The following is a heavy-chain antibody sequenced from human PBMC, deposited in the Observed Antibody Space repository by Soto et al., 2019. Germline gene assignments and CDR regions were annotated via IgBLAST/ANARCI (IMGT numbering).Heavy chain of an antibody. J-gene: IGHJ3*02. V-gene: IGHV4-39*01. CDR2: IKYSGTT. CDR1: GGSISSSRCH. CDR3: ARHGTTGGYCDPFAI. D-gene: IGHD1-26*01. Sequence: QLQLQESGPGRVKPSETLSLTCTVSGGSISSSRCHWGWIRQPPGKGLEWIASIKYSGTTFYNPSLKRRVTVSVDTSKNPSALMLSSVTAAETAVYYSARHGTTGGYCDPFAIWGQGTMVTVSS.